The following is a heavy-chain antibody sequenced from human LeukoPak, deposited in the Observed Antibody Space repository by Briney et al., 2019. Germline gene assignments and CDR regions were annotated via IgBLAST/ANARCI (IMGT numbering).Heavy chain of an antibody. V-gene: IGHV4-59*08. Sequence: PSETLSLTCTVSGGSISSYYWSWIRQPPGKGLEWIGYIYCSGSTNYNPSLKSRVTISVDTSKNQFSLKLSSVTAADTAVYYCARHMVYSSSWYAPQTPYYFDYWGQGTLVTVSS. CDR1: GGSISSYY. D-gene: IGHD6-13*01. J-gene: IGHJ4*02. CDR3: ARHMVYSSSWYAPQTPYYFDY. CDR2: IYCSGST.